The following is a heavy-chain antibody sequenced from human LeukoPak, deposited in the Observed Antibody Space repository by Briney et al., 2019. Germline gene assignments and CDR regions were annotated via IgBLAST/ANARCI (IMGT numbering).Heavy chain of an antibody. CDR3: ARVVGDYVWGSYRAYNWFDP. CDR1: GYTFTSYG. D-gene: IGHD3-16*02. V-gene: IGHV1-18*01. J-gene: IGHJ5*02. Sequence: ASVKVSCKASGYTFTSYGISWVRQAPGQGLEWMGWISAYNGNTNYAQKLQGRVTMTTDTSTSTAYMELRSLRSDDTAVYYCARVVGDYVWGSYRAYNWFDPWGQGTLVTVSS. CDR2: ISAYNGNT.